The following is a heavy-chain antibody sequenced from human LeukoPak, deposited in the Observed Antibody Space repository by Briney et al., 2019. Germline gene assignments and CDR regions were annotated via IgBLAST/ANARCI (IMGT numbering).Heavy chain of an antibody. CDR2: IYYSGST. V-gene: IGHV4-39*01. CDR1: GGSISSSSYY. CDR3: ARRPRSSSWSDFDY. J-gene: IGHJ4*02. D-gene: IGHD6-13*01. Sequence: PSETLSLTCTVSGGSISSSSYYWGWIRQPPGKGLEWIGSIYYSGSTYYNPSLKSRITISVDTSKNQFSLKLSSVTAADTAVYYCARRPRSSSWSDFDYWGQGTLVTVSS.